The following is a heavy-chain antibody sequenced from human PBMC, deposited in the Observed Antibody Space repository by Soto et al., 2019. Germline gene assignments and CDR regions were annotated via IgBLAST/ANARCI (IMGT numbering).Heavy chain of an antibody. CDR3: ARDRTYSGYAYDAFDI. V-gene: IGHV4-31*02. D-gene: IGHD5-12*01. J-gene: IGHJ3*02. Sequence: YHVSRLLQHKENGLEWNGYIYLSGSTYYNPSIKIRVTISVDTSKNQFSLKLSSVTAADTAVYYCARDRTYSGYAYDAFDIWVQGPMVT. CDR2: IYLSGST. CDR1: YH.